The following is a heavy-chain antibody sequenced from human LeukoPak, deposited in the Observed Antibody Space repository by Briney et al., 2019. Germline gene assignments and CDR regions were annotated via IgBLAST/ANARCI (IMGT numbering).Heavy chain of an antibody. CDR1: GFTFSSYA. V-gene: IGHV3-23*01. Sequence: GGSLRVSCAASGFTFSSYAMSWVRQAPGKGLEWVSAISGSGGSTYYADSVKGRFTISRDNSKNTLYLQMNSLRAEDTAVYYCAKGLYSSSSCFDYWGQGTLVTVSS. D-gene: IGHD6-6*01. J-gene: IGHJ4*02. CDR3: AKGLYSSSSCFDY. CDR2: ISGSGGST.